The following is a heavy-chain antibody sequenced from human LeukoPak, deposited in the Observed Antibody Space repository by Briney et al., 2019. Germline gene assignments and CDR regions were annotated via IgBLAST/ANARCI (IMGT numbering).Heavy chain of an antibody. J-gene: IGHJ4*02. CDR3: TRHLSSGWSDY. CDR1: GGSISSYY. V-gene: IGHV4-59*08. CDR2: INYSGTT. D-gene: IGHD6-19*01. Sequence: SETLSLTCTVSGGSISSYYWSWIRQPPGKGLEWIGYINYSGTTNYNPSLKGRVTISVDTSKNQFSLNLSSVTAADTAVYYCTRHLSSGWSDYWGQGTLVTVSS.